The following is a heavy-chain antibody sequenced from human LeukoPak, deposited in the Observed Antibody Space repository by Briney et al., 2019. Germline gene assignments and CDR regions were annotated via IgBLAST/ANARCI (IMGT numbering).Heavy chain of an antibody. D-gene: IGHD5-18*01. Sequence: SETLSLTCTVSGGSINSYYWSWIRQPPGKGLEWIGYIYYSGSTNYNPSLKSRVTISVDTSKNQFSLRLSSVTAADTAVYYCARSPWIQLWLHLDAFDIWGQGTMVTVSS. CDR2: IYYSGST. V-gene: IGHV4-59*01. CDR1: GGSINSYY. CDR3: ARSPWIQLWLHLDAFDI. J-gene: IGHJ3*02.